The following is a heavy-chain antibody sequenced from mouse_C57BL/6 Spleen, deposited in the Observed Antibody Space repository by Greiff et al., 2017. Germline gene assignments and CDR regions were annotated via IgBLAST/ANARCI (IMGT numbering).Heavy chain of an antibody. CDR3: ARLGRSYGSSYEGLYFDY. Sequence: EVQLVESGPGLVKPSQSLSLTCSVTGYSITSGYYWNWIRQFPGNKLEWMGDISYNGSNNYKPSLKNRISITRDTSKNQFVLKLMSVTTEDTATYDCARLGRSYGSSYEGLYFDYWGQGTTLTVSS. J-gene: IGHJ2*01. V-gene: IGHV3-6*01. CDR1: GYSITSGYY. CDR2: ISYNGSN. D-gene: IGHD1-1*01.